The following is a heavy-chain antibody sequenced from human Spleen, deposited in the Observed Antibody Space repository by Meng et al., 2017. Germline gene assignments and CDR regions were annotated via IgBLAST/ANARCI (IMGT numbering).Heavy chain of an antibody. D-gene: IGHD5-24*01. CDR2: IYPGDSDT. J-gene: IGHJ4*02. Sequence: GESLKISCKGSGYSFATYWIGWVRPMPGKGLEWMWIIYPGDSDTRYSPSFQGQVTISADKSISTASLQGSSLKASDTAMYHCARTPSEDGYKFLLDYWGQGTLVTVSS. CDR1: GYSFATYW. V-gene: IGHV5-51*01. CDR3: ARTPSEDGYKFLLDY.